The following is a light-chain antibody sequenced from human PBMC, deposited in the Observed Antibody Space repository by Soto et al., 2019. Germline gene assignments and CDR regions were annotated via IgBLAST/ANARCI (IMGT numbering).Light chain of an antibody. J-gene: IGLJ1*01. CDR3: AAWDDSLDGYV. Sequence: QSVLTQPPSASGTPGQRVTISCSGSSSNIGSNLVNWYQQLPGTAPKPLIYSNNQRPSGVPDRFSGSKSGTSASLAISGLQSEDEADYYCAAWDDSLDGYVFGTGTKVTAL. V-gene: IGLV1-44*01. CDR1: SSNIGSNL. CDR2: SNN.